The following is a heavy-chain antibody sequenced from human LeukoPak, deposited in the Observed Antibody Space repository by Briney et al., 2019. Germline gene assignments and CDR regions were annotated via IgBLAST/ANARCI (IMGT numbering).Heavy chain of an antibody. V-gene: IGHV3-11*04. CDR3: ARSGVAYYFGY. J-gene: IGHJ4*02. CDR2: ISSSGSTI. D-gene: IGHD3-10*01. Sequence: GGSLRLSCAASGFTFSDNYMSWIRQAPGKGLEWVSYISSSGSTIYYADSVKGRFTISRDNSKNTLYLQMNSLRAEDTAVYYCARSGVAYYFGYWGQGTLVTVSS. CDR1: GFTFSDNY.